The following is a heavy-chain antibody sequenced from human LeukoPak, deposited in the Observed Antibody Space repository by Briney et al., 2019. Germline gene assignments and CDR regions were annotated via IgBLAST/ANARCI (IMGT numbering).Heavy chain of an antibody. V-gene: IGHV1-2*02. Sequence: GASVKVSCKASGYTFTGYYIHWVRQAPGQGLEWMGWINPNSGGTNYAQKFQGRVTMTRDTSISTAYMELSRLRSDDTAVYYCARGRKVMEYYYYMDVWGKGTTVTVSS. D-gene: IGHD3-16*01. CDR2: INPNSGGT. J-gene: IGHJ6*03. CDR1: GYTFTGYY. CDR3: ARGRKVMEYYYYMDV.